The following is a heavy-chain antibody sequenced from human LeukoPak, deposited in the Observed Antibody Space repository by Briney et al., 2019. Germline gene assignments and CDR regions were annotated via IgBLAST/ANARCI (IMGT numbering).Heavy chain of an antibody. J-gene: IGHJ5*02. CDR2: IIPIFGTA. CDR3: ARIEADYDILTGGPYNWFDP. Sequence: ASVKVSCKASGGTFSSYAISWVRQAPGQGLEWMGGIIPIFGTANYAQKFQGRVTITADESTSTAYMELSSLRSKDTAVYYCARIEADYDILTGGPYNWFDPWGQGTLVTVSS. D-gene: IGHD3-9*01. V-gene: IGHV1-69*13. CDR1: GGTFSSYA.